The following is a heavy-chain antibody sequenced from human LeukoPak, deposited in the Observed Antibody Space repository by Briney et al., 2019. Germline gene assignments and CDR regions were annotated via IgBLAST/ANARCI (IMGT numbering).Heavy chain of an antibody. CDR3: ARHLTLIDY. CDR2: INHSGST. D-gene: IGHD3-9*01. V-gene: IGHV4-39*01. J-gene: IGHJ4*02. Sequence: SETLSLTCTVSGGSISSSSYYWGWIRQPPGKGLEWIGEINHSGSTNYNPSLKSRVTISVDTSKNQFSLKLSSVTAADTAVYYCARHLTLIDYWGQGTLVTVSS. CDR1: GGSISSSSYY.